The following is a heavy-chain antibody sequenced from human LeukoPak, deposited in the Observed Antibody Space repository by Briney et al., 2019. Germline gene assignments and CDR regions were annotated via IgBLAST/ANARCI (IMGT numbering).Heavy chain of an antibody. CDR2: IYTSGST. D-gene: IGHD3-22*01. Sequence: SQTLSLTCTVSGGSISSGSYYWSWIRQPAGKGLEWIGRIYTSGSTNYHPARKSQITKTVDKDKNQFSLKLSSVTAADTAVYYCARGVYDSSGPFGDYFDYWGQGTLVTVSS. CDR1: GGSISSGSYY. CDR3: ARGVYDSSGPFGDYFDY. V-gene: IGHV4-61*02. J-gene: IGHJ4*02.